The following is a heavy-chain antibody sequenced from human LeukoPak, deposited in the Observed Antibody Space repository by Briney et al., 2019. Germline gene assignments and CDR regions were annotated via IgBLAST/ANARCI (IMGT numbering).Heavy chain of an antibody. CDR2: IRSKANSYAT. D-gene: IGHD3-22*01. CDR3: TRRIDYYDSSGYSDFDY. Sequence: GGSLRLSCAASGFTFSGSAMHWVRQASGKGLEWVGRIRSKANSYATAYAASVKGRFTISRDDSKNTAYLQMNSLKTEDTAVYYCTRRIDYYDSSGYSDFDYWGQGALVTVSS. CDR1: GFTFSGSA. J-gene: IGHJ4*02. V-gene: IGHV3-73*01.